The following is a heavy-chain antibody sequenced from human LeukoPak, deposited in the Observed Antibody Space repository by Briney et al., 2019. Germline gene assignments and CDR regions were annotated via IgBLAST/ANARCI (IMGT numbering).Heavy chain of an antibody. CDR3: ARDPGSSGYNWFDP. CDR2: ISYDGSNK. CDR1: GFTFSSYA. Sequence: GGSLRLSCAASGFTFSSYAMHWVRQAPGKGLEWVAVISYDGSNKYYADSVKGRFTISRDNSKNTLYLQMNSLRAEDTAVYYCARDPGSSGYNWFDPWGQGTLVTVSS. D-gene: IGHD3-22*01. V-gene: IGHV3-30*04. J-gene: IGHJ5*02.